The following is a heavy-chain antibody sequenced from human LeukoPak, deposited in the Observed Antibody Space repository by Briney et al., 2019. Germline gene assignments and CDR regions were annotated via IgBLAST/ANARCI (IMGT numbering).Heavy chain of an antibody. CDR2: ISYDGSNK. CDR1: GFTFSSYA. J-gene: IGHJ5*02. V-gene: IGHV3-30-3*01. CDR3: AKGDWFDP. Sequence: HTGGSLRLSCAASGFTFSSYAMHWVRQAPGKGLEWVAVISYDGSNKYYADSVKGRFTISRDNSKNTLYLQMNSLRAEDTAVYYCAKGDWFDPWGQGTLVTVSS.